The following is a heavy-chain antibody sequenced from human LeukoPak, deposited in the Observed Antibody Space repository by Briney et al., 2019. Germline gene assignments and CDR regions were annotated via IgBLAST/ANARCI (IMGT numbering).Heavy chain of an antibody. Sequence: SETLSLTCTVSGGSISSSSYYWGWIRQPPGKGLEWIGSIYYSGSTYYNPSLKSRVTISVDTSKNQFSLKLSSVIAADTAVYYCARPVNDYYDSSGYALWGQGTLVTVSS. J-gene: IGHJ4*02. CDR2: IYYSGST. D-gene: IGHD3-22*01. CDR1: GGSISSSSYY. CDR3: ARPVNDYYDSSGYAL. V-gene: IGHV4-39*01.